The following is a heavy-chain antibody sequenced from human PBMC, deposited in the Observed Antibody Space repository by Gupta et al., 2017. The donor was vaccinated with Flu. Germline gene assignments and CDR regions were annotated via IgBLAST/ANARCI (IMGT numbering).Heavy chain of an antibody. D-gene: IGHD2-21*02. CDR1: GSTFNNFG. CDR2: LSASGVST. J-gene: IGHJ4*02. CDR3: AKTRSTVGTTILFDY. V-gene: IGHV3-23*01. Sequence: EVKLLESGGGLVQPGGSLRLSCLASGSTFNNFGMGWVRQPPGKGLEWVSSLSASGVSTYYADAVKGRFTISRDNSKNMLYLQMNSLRVEDTAVYYCAKTRSTVGTTILFDYWGQGILVTVSS.